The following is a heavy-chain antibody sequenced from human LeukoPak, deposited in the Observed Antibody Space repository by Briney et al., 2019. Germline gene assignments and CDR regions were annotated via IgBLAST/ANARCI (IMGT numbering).Heavy chain of an antibody. Sequence: AGGSLRLSCAASGFTFSSYGMHWVRQAPGKGLEWVAVISYDGSSEYFADSVKGRFTISRDNSKNTLYLHMNSLRPEDTAVYYCAKDNDHCTSNCHAFDYWGQGTLVTVSS. CDR3: AKDNDHCTSNCHAFDY. V-gene: IGHV3-30*18. D-gene: IGHD4-11*01. CDR1: GFTFSSYG. CDR2: ISYDGSSE. J-gene: IGHJ4*02.